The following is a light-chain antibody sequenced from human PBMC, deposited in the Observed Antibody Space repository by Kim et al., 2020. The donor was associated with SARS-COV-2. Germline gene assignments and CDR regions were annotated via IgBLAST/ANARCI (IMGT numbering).Light chain of an antibody. CDR2: RSS. V-gene: IGKV3-20*01. J-gene: IGKJ4*01. CDR3: QQYGGSPLT. CDR1: ESVSNNY. Sequence: SPGERATRTGRASESVSNNYLAWYQQRPGRAPGLLMYRSSTRATDIPDRFSGSGSGTDFTLTISRLEPEDFAVYYCQQYGGSPLTFGGGTKVDIK.